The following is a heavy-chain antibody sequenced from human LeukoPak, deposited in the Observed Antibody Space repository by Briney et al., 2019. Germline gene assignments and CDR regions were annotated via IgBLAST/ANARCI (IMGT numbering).Heavy chain of an antibody. CDR3: TTLGYHLDS. CDR1: GFDFCAYE. Sequence: PGGSLRLSCAASGFDFCAYEMNWVRQAPGKGLEWVAYFAGSDTTKYYADSVRGRFTISRDNPKKSLYLQMNSLRAEDTALYYCTTLGYHLDSWGQGTLVTVSS. V-gene: IGHV3-48*03. CDR2: FAGSDTTK. D-gene: IGHD3-22*01. J-gene: IGHJ4*02.